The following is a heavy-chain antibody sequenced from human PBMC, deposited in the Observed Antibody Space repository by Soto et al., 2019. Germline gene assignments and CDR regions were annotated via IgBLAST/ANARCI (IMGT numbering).Heavy chain of an antibody. J-gene: IGHJ5*02. D-gene: IGHD5-12*01. CDR1: GGSISSSSYY. V-gene: IGHV4-39*01. CDR2: IYYSGST. CDR3: ARQNRDGYKLGWFDP. Sequence: SETLSLTXTVSGGSISSSSYYWGWIRQPPGKGLEWIGSIYYSGSTYYNPSLKSRVTISVDTSKNQFPLKLSSVTAADTAVYYCARQNRDGYKLGWFDPWGQGTLVTVSS.